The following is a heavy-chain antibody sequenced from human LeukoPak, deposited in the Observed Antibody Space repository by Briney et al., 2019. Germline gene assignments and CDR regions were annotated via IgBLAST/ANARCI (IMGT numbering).Heavy chain of an antibody. D-gene: IGHD1-1*01. V-gene: IGHV1-24*01. J-gene: IGHJ5*02. CDR2: FDPEDGET. Sequence: ASVKVSCKVSGYTLTELSMHWVRQAPGKGLDWMGGFDPEDGETIYAQKFQGRVTMTEDTSTDTAYMELSSLRSEDTAVYYCATSLYNWNDWFDPWGQGTLVTVSS. CDR1: GYTLTELS. CDR3: ATSLYNWNDWFDP.